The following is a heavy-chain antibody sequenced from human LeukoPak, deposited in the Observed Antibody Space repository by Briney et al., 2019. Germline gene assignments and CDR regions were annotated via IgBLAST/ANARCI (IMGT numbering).Heavy chain of an antibody. D-gene: IGHD3-10*01. V-gene: IGHV4-59*01. CDR3: ARVSYYGSGNYYYYYMDV. J-gene: IGHJ6*03. Sequence: SETLSLTCTVSGGSISSYYWSWIRQPPGKGLEWIGYIYYSGSTNYNPSLKSRVTISVDTSKNQFSLKLSSVAAADTAVYYCARVSYYGSGNYYYYYMDVWGKGTTVTISS. CDR1: GGSISSYY. CDR2: IYYSGST.